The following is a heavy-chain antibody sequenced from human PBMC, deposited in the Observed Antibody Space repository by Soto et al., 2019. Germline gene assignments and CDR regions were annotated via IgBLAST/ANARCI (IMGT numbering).Heavy chain of an antibody. CDR2: IYYSGST. D-gene: IGHD3-10*01. J-gene: IGHJ6*02. CDR3: ARDQAGYYYGSGSSPYGMDV. V-gene: IGHV4-30-4*01. Sequence: SETLSLTCTVSGGSISSGDYYWSWIRQPPGRGLEWIGYIYYSGSTYYNPSLKSRVTISVDTSKNQFSLKLSSVTAADTAVYYCARDQAGYYYGSGSSPYGMDVWGQGTTVTVSS. CDR1: GGSISSGDYY.